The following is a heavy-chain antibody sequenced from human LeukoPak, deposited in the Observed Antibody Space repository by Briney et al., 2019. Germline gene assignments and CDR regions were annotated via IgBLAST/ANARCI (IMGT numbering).Heavy chain of an antibody. CDR2: ISSSSSTI. D-gene: IGHD3-9*01. CDR3: ARDRTDGYYDILTGPVSDEIDY. CDR1: GFTFSSYS. V-gene: IGHV3-48*01. J-gene: IGHJ4*02. Sequence: PGGSPRLSCAASGFTFSSYSMNWVRQAPGKGLEWVSYISSSSSTIYYADSVKGRFTISRDNAKNSLYLQMNSLRAEDTAVYYCARDRTDGYYDILTGPVSDEIDYWGQGTLVTVSS.